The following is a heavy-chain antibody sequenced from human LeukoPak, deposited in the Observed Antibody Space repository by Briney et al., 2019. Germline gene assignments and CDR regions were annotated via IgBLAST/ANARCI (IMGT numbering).Heavy chain of an antibody. Sequence: SETLSLTCTVSGVSISGYYWSWIRQPPGKGLEWIGYIYYSGTTKYNPSLKSRVTISVDTSKNQFSLKLNSVTAADTAVYYCATRKQLWFDYWGQGALVTVSS. CDR2: IYYSGTT. CDR3: ATRKQLWFDY. V-gene: IGHV4-59*01. CDR1: GVSISGYY. J-gene: IGHJ5*01. D-gene: IGHD1-1*01.